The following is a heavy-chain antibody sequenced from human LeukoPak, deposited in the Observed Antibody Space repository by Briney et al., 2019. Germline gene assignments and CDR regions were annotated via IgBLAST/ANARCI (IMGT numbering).Heavy chain of an antibody. V-gene: IGHV1-69*13. Sequence: ASVKVSCKASGGTFSSYAISWVRQAPGQGLEWMGGIIPIFGTANYAQKFQGRVTITAVESTSTAYMELSSLRSEDTAVYYCARGSMTTVTTGDWDYWGQGTLVTVSS. D-gene: IGHD4-17*01. CDR3: ARGSMTTVTTGDWDY. CDR2: IIPIFGTA. J-gene: IGHJ4*02. CDR1: GGTFSSYA.